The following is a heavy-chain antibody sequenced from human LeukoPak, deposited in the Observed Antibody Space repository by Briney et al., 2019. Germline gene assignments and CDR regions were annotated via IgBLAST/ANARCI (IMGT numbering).Heavy chain of an antibody. CDR1: GYNFTAYW. V-gene: IGHV5-51*01. Sequence: NLGESLKISCKGSGYNFTAYWVAWVRQMPGKGLEWMGFIYPGASDTRYSPSFQGQVTISADKSISTAYLQWSSLKASDTAMYYCASGVVDSGSRADYWGQGTLVTVSS. J-gene: IGHJ4*02. CDR3: ASGVVDSGSRADY. D-gene: IGHD3-10*01. CDR2: IYPGASDT.